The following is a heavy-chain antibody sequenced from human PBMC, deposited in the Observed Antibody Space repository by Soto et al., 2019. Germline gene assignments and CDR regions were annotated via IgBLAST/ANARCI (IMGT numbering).Heavy chain of an antibody. CDR1: GYTFTSYG. J-gene: IGHJ4*02. D-gene: IGHD3-22*01. CDR2: INPGNGNT. V-gene: IGHV1-3*01. Sequence: GASVKVSCKASGYTFTSYGINWVRQAPGRGLEWMGWINPGNGNTKYSQQFQGRVIIDRDTSASTAYMELISLRSEDTAVYYCARGGYFDSSNYLAYWGLGTLVTVSS. CDR3: ARGGYFDSSNYLAY.